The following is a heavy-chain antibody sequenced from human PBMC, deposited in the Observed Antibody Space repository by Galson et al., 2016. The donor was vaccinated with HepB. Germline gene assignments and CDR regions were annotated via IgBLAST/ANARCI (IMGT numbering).Heavy chain of an antibody. V-gene: IGHV3-23*01. CDR2: ISGGGVNT. Sequence: SLRLSCAASGFTFSSSAMNWVRQAPGEGLQRVSGISGGGVNTHYADPVKGRFTISRDNSKNTLYMQMGSLRAEDTALYYWAKVDCGGDCKRFDYWGQGTLVTVSS. CDR1: GFTFSSSA. D-gene: IGHD2-21*02. J-gene: IGHJ4*02. CDR3: AKVDCGGDCKRFDY.